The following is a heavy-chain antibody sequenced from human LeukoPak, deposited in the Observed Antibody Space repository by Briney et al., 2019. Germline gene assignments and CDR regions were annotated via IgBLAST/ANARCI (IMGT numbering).Heavy chain of an antibody. CDR1: EFTFNNYG. CDR2: VSYDGNKK. CDR3: ARDRRWLQSPDDYYYYGMDV. Sequence: GGSLRLSCAASEFTFNNYGMHWVRQAPGKGLEWVAVVSYDGNKKYYADSVKGRFTISRDSSKNTLYLQMNSLRAEDTAVYYCARDRRWLQSPDDYYYYGMDVWGQGTTVTVSS. D-gene: IGHD5-12*01. J-gene: IGHJ6*02. V-gene: IGHV3-30*03.